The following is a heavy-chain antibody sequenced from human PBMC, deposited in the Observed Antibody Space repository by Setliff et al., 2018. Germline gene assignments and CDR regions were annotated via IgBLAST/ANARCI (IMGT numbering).Heavy chain of an antibody. D-gene: IGHD1-26*01. CDR2: ITSGGSSV. V-gene: IGHV3-48*01. Sequence: GGSLRLSCAASGFAFNTYSINWVRQAPGKGLEWIAHITSGGSSVSYVDSVRGRFTISRDNARNSLYLEMNSLRADDTAVYYCARSGSYRVDYWGQGTLVTVSS. CDR1: GFAFNTYS. J-gene: IGHJ4*02. CDR3: ARSGSYRVDY.